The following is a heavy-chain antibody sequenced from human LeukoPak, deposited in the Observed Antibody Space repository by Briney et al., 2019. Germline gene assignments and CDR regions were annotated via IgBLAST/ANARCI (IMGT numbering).Heavy chain of an antibody. CDR2: IYYSGST. CDR3: TYYDSSGYYLVGY. Sequence: PSETLSLTCTVSGGSISSSSYYWGWIRQPPGKGLGWIGSIYYSGSTYYNPSLKSRVTISVDTSKNQFSLKLGSVTAADTAVYYCTYYDSSGYYLVGYWGQGTLVTVSS. V-gene: IGHV4-39*01. CDR1: GGSISSSSYY. D-gene: IGHD3-22*01. J-gene: IGHJ4*02.